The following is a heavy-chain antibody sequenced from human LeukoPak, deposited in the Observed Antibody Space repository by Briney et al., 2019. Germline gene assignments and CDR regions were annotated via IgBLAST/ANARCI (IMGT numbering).Heavy chain of an antibody. V-gene: IGHV4-34*01. CDR1: GGSFSAFH. CDR2: MKQSGTP. D-gene: IGHD3-10*01. Sequence: SETLSLTCAVYGGSFSAFHWNWIRQSPAKGLEWLGEMKQSGTPRYNPSLQSRVAISVDKSKNQFSLNVRSVTAADTAVYYCASRPFLYGFRTYFDNWAQGTLVTVSS. J-gene: IGHJ4*02. CDR3: ASRPFLYGFRTYFDN.